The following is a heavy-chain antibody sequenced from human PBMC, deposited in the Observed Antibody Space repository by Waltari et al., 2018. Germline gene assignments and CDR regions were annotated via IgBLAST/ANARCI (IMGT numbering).Heavy chain of an antibody. V-gene: IGHV4-38-2*02. Sequence: QVQLQESGPGLVKPSETLSLTCAVSGYSISSGYYWGWLRQPPGKGLEWIGSIYHSGSTYSNPSLKSRVTISVDTSKNQFSLKLSSVTAADTAVYYCARDRYYYDSSGKAFDYWGQGTLVTVSS. J-gene: IGHJ4*02. D-gene: IGHD3-22*01. CDR2: IYHSGST. CDR1: GYSISSGYY. CDR3: ARDRYYYDSSGKAFDY.